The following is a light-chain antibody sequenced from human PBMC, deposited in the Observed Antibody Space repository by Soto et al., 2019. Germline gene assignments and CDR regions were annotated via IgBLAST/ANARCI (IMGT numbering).Light chain of an antibody. Sequence: DIQMTQSPSTLSAFVGDSVSITCRASQSISTWLAWFQQKPGKAPKFLIYDASSLESGVPSRFSGTGSGTEFTLTISSLQPDDFATYFCQQYNTFPWTFGQGTKVEIK. CDR2: DAS. CDR1: QSISTW. CDR3: QQYNTFPWT. J-gene: IGKJ1*01. V-gene: IGKV1-5*01.